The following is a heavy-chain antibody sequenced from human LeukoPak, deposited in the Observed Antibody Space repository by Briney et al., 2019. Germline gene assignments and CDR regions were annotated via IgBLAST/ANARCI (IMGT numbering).Heavy chain of an antibody. CDR2: SDYTGSK. CDR1: GGSISRSGYY. CDR3: AKDFGDFRTDY. V-gene: IGHV4-39*01. J-gene: IGHJ4*02. D-gene: IGHD4-17*01. Sequence: SETLSLTCTVSGGSISRSGYYWAWIRQPPGKGLEWIASSDYTGSKTYNPSLKSRVTVSVDTSKNQFLLKLTSVTAADTAVYYCAKDFGDFRTDYWGQGTLVTVSS.